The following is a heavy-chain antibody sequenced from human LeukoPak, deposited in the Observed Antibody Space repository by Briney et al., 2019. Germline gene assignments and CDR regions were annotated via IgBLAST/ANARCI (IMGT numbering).Heavy chain of an antibody. CDR2: IYHSGST. D-gene: IGHD1-26*01. CDR3: ARDLEVGATIGAFDI. CDR1: GGSISSSNW. Sequence: SETLSLTCAVSGGSISSSNWWSWVRQPPGKGLEWIGEIYHSGSTNYNPSLKSRVTISVDKSKNQFPLKLSSVTAADTAVYYCARDLEVGATIGAFDIWGQGTMVTVSS. J-gene: IGHJ3*02. V-gene: IGHV4-4*02.